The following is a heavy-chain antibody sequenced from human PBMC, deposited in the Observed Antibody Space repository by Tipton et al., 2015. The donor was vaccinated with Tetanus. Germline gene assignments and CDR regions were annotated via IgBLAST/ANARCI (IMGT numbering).Heavy chain of an antibody. V-gene: IGHV2-26*01. J-gene: IGHJ4*02. D-gene: IGHD2-2*01. Sequence: LVKPTQTLTLTCTVSGFSFNNTRMGVSWIRQPPGKALEWLAHIFSNDEKSYSTSLKSRLTISKDTSKSQVVLTLTNMDPVDTATYYCARMTIPVGADYWGQGTLVTVSS. CDR3: ARMTIPVGADY. CDR1: GFSFNNTRMG. CDR2: IFSNDEK.